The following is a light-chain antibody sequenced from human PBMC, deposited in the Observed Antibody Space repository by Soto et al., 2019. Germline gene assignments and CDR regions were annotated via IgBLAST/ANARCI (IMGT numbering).Light chain of an antibody. V-gene: IGKV1-5*03. Sequence: DIQMTQSPSTLSASVGDRVTITCRASQSISSWLAWYQQKPGKAPKLLISKASSLESGVPSRFSGSGSGTEFSRTISSLQPYDFATYYCQQYNSNSWTFGQGTKVEIK. CDR3: QQYNSNSWT. CDR2: KAS. J-gene: IGKJ1*01. CDR1: QSISSW.